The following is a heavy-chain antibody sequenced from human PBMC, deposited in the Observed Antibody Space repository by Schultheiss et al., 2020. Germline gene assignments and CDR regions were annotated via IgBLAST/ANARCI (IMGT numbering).Heavy chain of an antibody. J-gene: IGHJ5*02. CDR1: GGSVSSGSYY. Sequence: SETLSLTCTVSGGSVSSGSYYWSWIRQPPGKGLEWIGYIYYSGITNYNPSLKSRVTISVDTSKNQFSLKLSSVTAADTAVYYCARDPLSNWFDPWGQGTL. CDR3: ARDPLSNWFDP. V-gene: IGHV4-61*01. CDR2: IYYSGIT.